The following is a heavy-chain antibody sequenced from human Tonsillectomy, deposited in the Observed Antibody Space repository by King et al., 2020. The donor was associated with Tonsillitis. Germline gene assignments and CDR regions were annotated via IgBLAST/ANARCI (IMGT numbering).Heavy chain of an antibody. V-gene: IGHV3-21*01. CDR2: ISSSSSYI. CDR1: GFTFSSYS. Sequence: QLVQSGGGLVKPGGSLRLSCAASGFTFSSYSMNWVRQAPGKGLEWVSSISSSSSYIYYGDSVKGRFTISRDNAKNSLYLQMNSLRAEDTAVYYCARDPGYYDSGNDAFDIWGQGTMVTVSS. J-gene: IGHJ3*02. CDR3: ARDPGYYDSGNDAFDI. D-gene: IGHD3-22*01.